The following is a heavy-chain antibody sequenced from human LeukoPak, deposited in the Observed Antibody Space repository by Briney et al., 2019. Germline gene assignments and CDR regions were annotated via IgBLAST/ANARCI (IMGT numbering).Heavy chain of an antibody. V-gene: IGHV4-34*01. CDR2: INHSGST. CDR3: ARVKSSAYYYDYFDS. J-gene: IGHJ4*02. CDR1: GGSFSGYY. D-gene: IGHD3-22*01. Sequence: SETLSLTCAVYGGSFSGYYWSWIRQPPGKGLEWIGEINHSGSTNYNPSLKSRVTISVDTSKNQFSLKLSSVTAADTAVYYCARVKSSAYYYDYFDSWGQGALVTVSS.